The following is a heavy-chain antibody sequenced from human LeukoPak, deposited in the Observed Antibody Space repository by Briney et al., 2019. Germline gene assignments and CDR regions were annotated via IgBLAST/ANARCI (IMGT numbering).Heavy chain of an antibody. V-gene: IGHV1-18*01. CDR2: ISAYNGFT. CDR3: ARARIARLGGSYRYNCFDP. J-gene: IGHJ5*02. Sequence: GASVKVSCKASGYTFNNYGIHWVRQAPGQGLEWMGWISAYNGFTNYAENLQGRVTMTTDTSTGTAYMELRNLTSDETALYYCARARIARLGGSYRYNCFDPWGQGTLVTVSS. D-gene: IGHD1-26*01. CDR1: GYTFNNYG.